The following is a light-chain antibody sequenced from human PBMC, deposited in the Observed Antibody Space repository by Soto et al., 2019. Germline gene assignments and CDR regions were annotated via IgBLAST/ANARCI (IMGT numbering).Light chain of an antibody. J-gene: IGLJ3*02. CDR2: EVS. V-gene: IGLV2-14*01. Sequence: QSALTQPASVSGSPGQSITISCTGTSNDIGGYNYVSWYQLHPGKAPKLMIYEVSDRPSGVSNRFSGSKSGNTASLTISGLQTEDEADYYCSSYTTTSTLVFGGGTKLTVL. CDR3: SSYTTTSTLV. CDR1: SNDIGGYNY.